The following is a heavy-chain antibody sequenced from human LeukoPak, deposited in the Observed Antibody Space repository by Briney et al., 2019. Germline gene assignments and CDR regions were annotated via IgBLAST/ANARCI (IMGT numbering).Heavy chain of an antibody. Sequence: SETLSLTCTVSGVSISSSDYYWGWIRQPPGKGLEWIGTIYYSGTSYYNPPLKSRVTISEDTSKNQFSLRLSSVTAADTAVYYCARHRTAISRYGPYDAFDIWGQGTMVTVSS. D-gene: IGHD5-18*01. CDR3: ARHRTAISRYGPYDAFDI. CDR1: GVSISSSDYY. CDR2: IYYSGTS. V-gene: IGHV4-39*01. J-gene: IGHJ3*02.